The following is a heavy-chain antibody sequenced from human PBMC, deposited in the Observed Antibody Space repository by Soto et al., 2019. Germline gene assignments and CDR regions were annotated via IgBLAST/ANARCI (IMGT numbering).Heavy chain of an antibody. CDR1: GFTLSNYW. D-gene: IGHD4-4*01. V-gene: IGHV3-74*01. CDR3: ARGPPGNSNNGYVGDY. CDR2: SNSDGTST. J-gene: IGHJ4*02. Sequence: EVQLVESGGGLVQPGGSLRLSCAASGFTLSNYWMHWARQGPGKGLVWVSRSNSDGTSTSYADSVTGRFTISRDNAKNTLYLQMNSLRAEDTAVYYCARGPPGNSNNGYVGDYWGQGTLVTVSS.